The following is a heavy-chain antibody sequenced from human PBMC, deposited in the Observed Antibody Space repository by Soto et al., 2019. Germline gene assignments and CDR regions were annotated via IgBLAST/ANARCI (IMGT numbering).Heavy chain of an antibody. J-gene: IGHJ4*02. V-gene: IGHV3-11*01. Sequence: GGSLRLSCAASGFSFSDYYMSWIRQAPGKGLEWVSYISGRGSSIYYADSVKGRFTISRDNAKNSLYLQMNSLRAEDTAVYYCARDRAVDPFDYFDYWGQGTLVTVSS. CDR3: ARDRAVDPFDYFDY. CDR1: GFSFSDYY. D-gene: IGHD6-19*01. CDR2: ISGRGSSI.